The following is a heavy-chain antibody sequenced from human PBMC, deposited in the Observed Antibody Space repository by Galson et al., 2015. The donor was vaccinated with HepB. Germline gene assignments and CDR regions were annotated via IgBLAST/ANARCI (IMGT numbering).Heavy chain of an antibody. D-gene: IGHD2-15*01. CDR1: GYTFTSYY. V-gene: IGHV1-46*03. Sequence: SVKVSCKASGYTFTSYYMHWVRQAPGQGLEWMGIINPSGGSTSYAQKFQGRVTMTRDTSTSTVYMELSSLRSEDTAVYYCARASLRYCSGGSCYYHYYSMDVWGQGTTVTVSS. J-gene: IGHJ6*02. CDR2: INPSGGST. CDR3: ARASLRYCSGGSCYYHYYSMDV.